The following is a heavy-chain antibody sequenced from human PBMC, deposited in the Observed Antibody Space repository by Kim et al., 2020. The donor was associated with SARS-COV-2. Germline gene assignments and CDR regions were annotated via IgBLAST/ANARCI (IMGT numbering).Heavy chain of an antibody. V-gene: IGHV3-23*01. Sequence: GGSLRLSCAASGFTFSSYAMSWVRQAPGKGLEWVSAISGSGGSTYYADSVKGRFTISRDNSKNTLYLQMNSLRAEDTAVYYCANLEDYGDYRDAFDIWGQGTMVTVSS. D-gene: IGHD4-17*01. CDR3: ANLEDYGDYRDAFDI. CDR2: ISGSGGST. CDR1: GFTFSSYA. J-gene: IGHJ3*02.